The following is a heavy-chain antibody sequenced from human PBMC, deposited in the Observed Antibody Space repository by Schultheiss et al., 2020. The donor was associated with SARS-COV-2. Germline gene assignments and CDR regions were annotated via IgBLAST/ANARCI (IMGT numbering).Heavy chain of an antibody. CDR2: IIPIFGTA. Sequence: SVKVSCKASGGTFSSYAISWVRQAPGQGLEWMGGIIPIFGTANYAQKFQGRVTMTRDTSSYTAYMELRTLRSDDTAIYYCARDYNFWSGKNWLDPWGQGTLVTVSS. CDR1: GGTFSSYA. D-gene: IGHD3-3*01. CDR3: ARDYNFWSGKNWLDP. V-gene: IGHV1-69*05. J-gene: IGHJ5*02.